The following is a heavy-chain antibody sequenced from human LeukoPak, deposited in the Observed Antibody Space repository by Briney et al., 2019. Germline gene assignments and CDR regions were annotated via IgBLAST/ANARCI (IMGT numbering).Heavy chain of an antibody. D-gene: IGHD3-9*01. Sequence: GGSLRLSCAASGFTFSDYYMSWIRQAPGKGLEWVSYISSSSSYTNYADSVKGRFTISRDNAKNSLYLQMNSLRAEDTAVYYCARVYYDILTGYPRYFDYWGQGPLVTVSS. CDR2: ISSSSSYT. CDR3: ARVYYDILTGYPRYFDY. CDR1: GFTFSDYY. J-gene: IGHJ4*02. V-gene: IGHV3-11*06.